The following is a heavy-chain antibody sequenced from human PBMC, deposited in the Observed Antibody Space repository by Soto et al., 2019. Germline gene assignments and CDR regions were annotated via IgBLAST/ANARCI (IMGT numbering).Heavy chain of an antibody. CDR3: ARDKAGYFDL. J-gene: IGHJ2*01. CDR2: MNPNSGNT. CDR1: GYSFTSYD. V-gene: IGHV1-8*01. Sequence: QVQLVQSGDEVKKPGASVKGSCKASGYSFTSYDINWMRQATGQGLEWMGWMNPNSGNTGYAQKFQGRVTMTRNTSISTAYMELTSLRSEDTAMYYCARDKAGYFDLWGRGTLVTVSS.